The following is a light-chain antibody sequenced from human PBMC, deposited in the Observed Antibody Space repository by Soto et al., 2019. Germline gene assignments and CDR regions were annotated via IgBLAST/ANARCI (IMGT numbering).Light chain of an antibody. V-gene: IGKV1-5*03. CDR2: TAS. Sequence: DIQMTQSPSTLSASVGDRVTITCRASQSISSWLAWYQQKPGKAPKLLIYTASSLESGVPSRFSGSGSGTEFTLTISSLQPDDFATYFCQQYNSYSPYTFGQGTKLEIQ. J-gene: IGKJ2*01. CDR3: QQYNSYSPYT. CDR1: QSISSW.